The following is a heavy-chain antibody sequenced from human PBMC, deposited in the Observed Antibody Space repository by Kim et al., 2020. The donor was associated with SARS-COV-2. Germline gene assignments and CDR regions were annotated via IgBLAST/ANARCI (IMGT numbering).Heavy chain of an antibody. D-gene: IGHD5-12*01. CDR2: IIPISGTP. V-gene: IGHV1-69*13. CDR1: GSTFSRNA. CDR3: TRGAVRDIDTVPWWDYYYYGLDV. Sequence: SVKVSCKASGSTFSRNAFNWVRQAPGQGLEWMGGIIPISGTPNYAQKFQGRLTISADESTNTVYMDLTSLRSEDTAVYYCTRGAVRDIDTVPWWDYYYYGLDVWGQGTKVTVSS. J-gene: IGHJ6*02.